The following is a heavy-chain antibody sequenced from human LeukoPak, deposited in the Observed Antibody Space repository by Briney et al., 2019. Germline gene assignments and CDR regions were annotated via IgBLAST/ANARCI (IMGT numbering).Heavy chain of an antibody. CDR3: AKPLNWGGFDY. D-gene: IGHD3-10*01. V-gene: IGHV3-23*01. J-gene: IGHJ4*02. CDR1: GFTFSSYA. Sequence: GGSLRLSCAASGFTFSSYAISWARQAPGKGLGWVSAISGSGGSTSYADSVKGRFTISRDNSKNTLYLQMNSLRAEDTAVYYCAKPLNWGGFDYWGQGTLVTVSS. CDR2: ISGSGGST.